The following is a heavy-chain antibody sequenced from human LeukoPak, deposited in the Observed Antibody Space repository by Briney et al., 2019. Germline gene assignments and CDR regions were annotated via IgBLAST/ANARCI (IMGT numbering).Heavy chain of an antibody. V-gene: IGHV1-18*04. CDR3: ARVSVSKGHILFDY. Sequence: ASVKVSCKASGYTFTSYYMHWVRQAPGQGLEWMGWISAYNGNTNYAQKLQGRVTMTTDTSTSTAYMELRSLRSDDTAVYYCARVSVSKGHILFDYWGQGTLVTVSS. CDR2: ISAYNGNT. D-gene: IGHD3-3*02. J-gene: IGHJ4*02. CDR1: GYTFTSYY.